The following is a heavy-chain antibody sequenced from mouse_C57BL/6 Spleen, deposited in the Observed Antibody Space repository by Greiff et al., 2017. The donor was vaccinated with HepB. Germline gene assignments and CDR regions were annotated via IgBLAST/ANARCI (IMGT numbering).Heavy chain of an antibody. D-gene: IGHD1-1*01. V-gene: IGHV6-6*01. CDR3: TRQAYYGSSSFAY. CDR2: IRNKANNPAT. J-gene: IGHJ3*01. CDR1: GFTFSDAW. Sequence: EVQGVESGGGLVQPGGSMKLSCAASGFTFSDAWMDWVRQSPEKGLEWVAEIRNKANNPATYYAESVKGRFTISRDDSKSSVYLQMNSLRADDTGIYYCTRQAYYGSSSFAYWGQVTLVTVSA.